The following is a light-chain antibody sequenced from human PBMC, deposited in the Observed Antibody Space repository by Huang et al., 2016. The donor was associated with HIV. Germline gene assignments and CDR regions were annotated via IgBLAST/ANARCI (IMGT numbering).Light chain of an antibody. Sequence: ERVLTQSPGTLSVSPGERATLSCRTSQVIGNSLAWYQVKPGQAPRLLICETFIRASDSPARFSCGGSEIDFTLTISGLQSEDSAVYYCQQYHEWPRTFGQGTKVEIK. V-gene: IGKV3-15*01. CDR2: ETF. CDR1: QVIGNS. J-gene: IGKJ2*01. CDR3: QQYHEWPRT.